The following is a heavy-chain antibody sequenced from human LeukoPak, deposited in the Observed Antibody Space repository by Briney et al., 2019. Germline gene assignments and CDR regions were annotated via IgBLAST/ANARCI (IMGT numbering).Heavy chain of an antibody. V-gene: IGHV4-59*08. CDR1: GGSISSYY. D-gene: IGHD5-12*01. CDR3: ARKVYNGYAPFDY. Sequence: SETLSLTCTVSGGSISSYYWSWIRQPAGKGLEWIGHIYYSGSTYYNPSLKSRVTISVDTSKNQFSLKLSSVTAADTAVYYCARKVYNGYAPFDYWGQGTLVTVSS. CDR2: IYYSGST. J-gene: IGHJ4*02.